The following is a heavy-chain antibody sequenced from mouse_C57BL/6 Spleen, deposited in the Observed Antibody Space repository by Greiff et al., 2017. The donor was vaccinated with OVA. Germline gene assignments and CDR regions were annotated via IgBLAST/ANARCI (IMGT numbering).Heavy chain of an antibody. CDR3: ARYYYGSSSYYFDY. CDR2: IHPNSGST. J-gene: IGHJ2*01. Sequence: QVQLQQPGAELVKPGASVKLSCKASGYTFTSYWMHWVKQRPGQGLEWIGMIHPNSGSTNYNEKFKSKATLTVDRSSSTAYMQLSSLTSEDSAVYYCARYYYGSSSYYFDYWGQGTTLTVSS. V-gene: IGHV1-64*01. D-gene: IGHD1-1*01. CDR1: GYTFTSYW.